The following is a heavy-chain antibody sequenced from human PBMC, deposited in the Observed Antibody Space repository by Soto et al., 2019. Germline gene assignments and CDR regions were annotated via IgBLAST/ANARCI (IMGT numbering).Heavy chain of an antibody. CDR1: GLTFSSYA. D-gene: IGHD5-12*01. CDR3: ARDPHRDGYNYPYYYYYGMDV. J-gene: IGHJ6*02. V-gene: IGHV3-30-3*01. Sequence: GGSLRLSCAASGLTFSSYAMHWVRQAPGKGLEWVAVISYDGSNKYYADSVKGRFTISRDNSKNTLYLQMNSLRAEDTAVYYCARDPHRDGYNYPYYYYYGMDVWGQGTTVTVSS. CDR2: ISYDGSNK.